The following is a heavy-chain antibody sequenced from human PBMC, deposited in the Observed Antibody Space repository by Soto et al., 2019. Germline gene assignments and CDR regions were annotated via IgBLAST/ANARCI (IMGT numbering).Heavy chain of an antibody. Sequence: QVHLVQSGAEVKKPGASVKVSCKASGYTFTSYGITWVRQAPGQGLEWMGWISAHNGNTDYAQKLQGRVIVTRDTXXXXXXXXXXXXXXXXXXXXXXXXGRXGDYWGQGALVTVSS. CDR3: XXGRXGDY. CDR2: ISAHNGNT. J-gene: IGHJ4*02. CDR1: GYTFTSYG. V-gene: IGHV1-18*01. D-gene: IGHD1-26*01.